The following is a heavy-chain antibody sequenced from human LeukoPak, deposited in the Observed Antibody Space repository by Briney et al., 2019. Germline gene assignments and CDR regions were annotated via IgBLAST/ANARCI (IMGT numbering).Heavy chain of an antibody. V-gene: IGHV3-23*01. D-gene: IGHD1-1*01. CDR1: GFSFSNYA. Sequence: GGSLRLSCAASGFSFSNYAMSWVREAPGRGPEWVSSIRGGGGTFYADSVKGRSTLSRDDSRNTVHLQLNNLRVEDTAIYYCAKANWVSNVDAVWWGQGTQVTVSS. CDR3: AKANWVSNVDAVW. CDR2: IRGGGGT. J-gene: IGHJ4*02.